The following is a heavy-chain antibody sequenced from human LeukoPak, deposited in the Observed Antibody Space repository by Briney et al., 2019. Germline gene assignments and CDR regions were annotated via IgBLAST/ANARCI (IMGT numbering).Heavy chain of an antibody. CDR1: GGSISSYY. D-gene: IGHD2-8*01. J-gene: IGHJ6*03. CDR2: IYYSGST. V-gene: IGHV4-59*01. Sequence: SETLSLTCTVSGGSISSYYWGWIRQPPGKGLEWIGYIYYSGSTNYNPSLKSRVTISVDTSKNQFSLKLSSVTAADTAVYYCARVADCTNGVCYSDYYYYMDVWGKGTTVTVSS. CDR3: ARVADCTNGVCYSDYYYYMDV.